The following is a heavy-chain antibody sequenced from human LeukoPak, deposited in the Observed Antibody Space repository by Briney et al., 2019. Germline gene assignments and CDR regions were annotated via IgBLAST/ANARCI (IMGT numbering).Heavy chain of an antibody. CDR3: ARPRGYYGSGSYYRYFDY. Sequence: SETLSLTCTVSGDSISSYYWSWIRQPPGKGLEWIGEINHSGSTNYNPSLKSRVTISVDTPKNQFSLKLSSVTAADTAVYYCARPRGYYGSGSYYRYFDYWGQGILVTVSS. CDR2: INHSGST. J-gene: IGHJ4*02. CDR1: GDSISSYY. V-gene: IGHV4-34*01. D-gene: IGHD3-10*01.